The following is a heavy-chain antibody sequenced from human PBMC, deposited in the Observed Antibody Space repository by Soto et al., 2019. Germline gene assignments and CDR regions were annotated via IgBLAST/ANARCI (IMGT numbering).Heavy chain of an antibody. J-gene: IGHJ5*02. D-gene: IGHD6-6*01. Sequence: SETLSLTCTVSGGSISSGGYYWSWIRQHPGKGLEWIGYIYYSGSTYYNPSLKSRVTISVDTSKNQFSLKLCSVTAADTAVYYWARGRIAARPRWFDAWGQGTLVTVSS. CDR1: GGSISSGGYY. V-gene: IGHV4-31*03. CDR2: IYYSGST. CDR3: ARGRIAARPRWFDA.